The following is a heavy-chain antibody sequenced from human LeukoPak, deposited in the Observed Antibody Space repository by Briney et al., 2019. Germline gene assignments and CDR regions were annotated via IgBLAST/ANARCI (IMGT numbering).Heavy chain of an antibody. D-gene: IGHD3-10*01. CDR3: ARGGSVLWFGEFFDY. Sequence: KPSETLSLTCTVSGGSISTYYWSWIRQPPGKGLEWIGYIYYSGSTNYNPSLKSRVTISVDTSKNQFSLKLSSVTAADMAVYYCARGGSVLWFGEFFDYWGQGTLVTVSS. CDR1: GGSISTYY. V-gene: IGHV4-59*01. J-gene: IGHJ4*02. CDR2: IYYSGST.